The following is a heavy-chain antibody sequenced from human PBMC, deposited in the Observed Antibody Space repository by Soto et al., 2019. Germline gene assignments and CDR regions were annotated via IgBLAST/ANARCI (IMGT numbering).Heavy chain of an antibody. CDR3: ARWGTTGGLDV. Sequence: QVQLVESGGGVVQPGTPLRVSCVGSGFTFRSYVIHWVRQAPGKGLEWVALTSYDGSGKYYGDSVRGRFTISRDNSRNTVDLQMDSLRLEDTALYYCARWGTTGGLDVWGQGTLVSVSS. D-gene: IGHD3-16*01. CDR1: GFTFRSYV. J-gene: IGHJ1*01. CDR2: TSYDGSGK. V-gene: IGHV3-30*19.